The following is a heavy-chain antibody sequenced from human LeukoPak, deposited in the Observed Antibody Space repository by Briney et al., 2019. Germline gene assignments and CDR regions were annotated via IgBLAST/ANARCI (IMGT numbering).Heavy chain of an antibody. CDR1: GFTFSSYA. CDR3: ARVGAYDSSGYYSFDY. J-gene: IGHJ4*02. Sequence: GGSLRLSCAASGFTFSSYAMSWVRQAPGKGLEWVSAISGSGGSTYYADSVKGRFTISRDNSKNTLYLQMNSLRAEDTAVYYCARVGAYDSSGYYSFDYWGQGTLVTVSS. CDR2: ISGSGGST. D-gene: IGHD3-22*01. V-gene: IGHV3-23*01.